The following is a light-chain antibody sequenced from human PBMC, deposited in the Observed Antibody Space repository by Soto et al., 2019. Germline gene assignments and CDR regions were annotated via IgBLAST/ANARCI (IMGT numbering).Light chain of an antibody. CDR1: QSVGSSY. Sequence: IVLTHSPATLSFSPWERSTLSFRSSQSVGSSYLAWYLQKPGQAPRLLIYGASDRATGIPDRFSGSGSGTDFTLIISRLEPEDFAVYYCQQYGNSPWTFGQGTKVDIK. J-gene: IGKJ1*01. CDR3: QQYGNSPWT. CDR2: GAS. V-gene: IGKV3-20*01.